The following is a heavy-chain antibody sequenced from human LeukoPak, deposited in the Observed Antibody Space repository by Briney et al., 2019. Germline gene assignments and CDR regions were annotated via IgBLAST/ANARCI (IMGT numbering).Heavy chain of an antibody. CDR2: INHSGNT. V-gene: IGHV4-34*01. D-gene: IGHD5-12*01. J-gene: IGHJ4*02. CDR3: ARARYSGYAFSV. Sequence: SETLSLTCAVYGGSFSGYYWSWIRQPPGKGLEWIGEINHSGNTNYNPSLKSRVTISVDTSKNQFSLKLSSVTAADTAVYYCARARYSGYAFSVWGQGTLVTVSS. CDR1: GGSFSGYY.